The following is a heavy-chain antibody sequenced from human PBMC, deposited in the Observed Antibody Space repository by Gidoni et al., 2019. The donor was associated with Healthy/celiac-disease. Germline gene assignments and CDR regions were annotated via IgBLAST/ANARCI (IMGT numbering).Heavy chain of an antibody. V-gene: IGHV4-34*01. D-gene: IGHD3-10*01. Sequence: QVQLQQWGAGLLKPSETLSLTCAVYGGSFSGYYWSWIRQPPGKGLEWIGEINHSGSTNYNPSLKSRVTISVDTSKNQFSLKLSSVTAADTAVYYCARGLLRNTYYPYYYYGMDVWGQGTTVTVSS. J-gene: IGHJ6*02. CDR3: ARGLLRNTYYPYYYYGMDV. CDR1: GGSFSGYY. CDR2: INHSGST.